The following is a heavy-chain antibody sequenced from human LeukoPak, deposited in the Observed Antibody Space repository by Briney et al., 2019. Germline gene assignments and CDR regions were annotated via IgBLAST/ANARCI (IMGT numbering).Heavy chain of an antibody. D-gene: IGHD1-26*01. CDR2: ISSNGGST. J-gene: IGHJ3*02. V-gene: IGHV3-64*01. CDR1: GFTFSSYA. Sequence: GGSLRLSCAATGFTFSSYAMHWVRQAPGKGLEYVSAISSNGGSTYYANSVKGRFTISRDNSKNTLYLQMGSLRAEDMAAYYCARESGSFPSEGAFDIWGQGTMVTVSS. CDR3: ARESGSFPSEGAFDI.